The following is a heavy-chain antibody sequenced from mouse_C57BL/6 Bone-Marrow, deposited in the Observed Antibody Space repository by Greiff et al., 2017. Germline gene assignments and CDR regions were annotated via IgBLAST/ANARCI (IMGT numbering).Heavy chain of an antibody. CDR2: INPSNGGT. Sequence: QVQLQQPGPELVKPGASVKLSCKASGYTFTSYWMHWVKQRPGQGLEWIGNINPSNGGTNYNEKFKSKATMTVAKSSSTADMQLSSLTSEDSADYYCARLNWDYFDYWGQGTTLTVSS. CDR3: ARLNWDYFDY. V-gene: IGHV1-53*01. D-gene: IGHD4-1*01. J-gene: IGHJ2*01. CDR1: GYTFTSYW.